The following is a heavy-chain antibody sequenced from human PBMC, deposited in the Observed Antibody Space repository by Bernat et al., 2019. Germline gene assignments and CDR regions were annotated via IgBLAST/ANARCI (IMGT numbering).Heavy chain of an antibody. V-gene: IGHV4-59*01. D-gene: IGHD6-25*01. CDR1: GGSIGSYY. J-gene: IGHJ4*02. CDR3: ARAPGITAAAHPRFDY. CDR2: IYYTGST. Sequence: QVQLQESGPGLVMPSETLSLTCTVSGGSIGSYYWTWIRQPPGKGLEWIGYIYYTGSTNYNPSLKSRVTISVDTSKKQVSLKLSSVTAADAAVYYCARAPGITAAAHPRFDYWGQGTLVTVSS.